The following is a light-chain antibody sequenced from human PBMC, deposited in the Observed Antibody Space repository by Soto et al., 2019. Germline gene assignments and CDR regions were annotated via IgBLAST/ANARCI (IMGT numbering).Light chain of an antibody. Sequence: QSVLTQPPSASGSPGQSVTISCTGTSSDVGGYDYVSWYQQHPGKAPKLMIYEVTIRPSGVSDRFSGSKSGNTASLTVSGLQAEDEADYYCCSYAGSYTFGVFGTGTKVTVL. CDR2: EVT. CDR3: CSYAGSYTFGV. CDR1: SSDVGGYDY. J-gene: IGLJ1*01. V-gene: IGLV2-8*01.